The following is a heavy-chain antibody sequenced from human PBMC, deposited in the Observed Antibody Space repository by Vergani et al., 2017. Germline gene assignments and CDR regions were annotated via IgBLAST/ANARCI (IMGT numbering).Heavy chain of an antibody. V-gene: IGHV3-23*01. CDR1: GFTFSNYA. Sequence: EVQLLESGGGLVQPGGSLRLSCAASGFTFSNYAMSWVRQAPGKGLEWVSTLSGSGGSTYYADSVKGRFTISRDNSKNTLYLQMNSLRAEDTAVYYCARVRGSRDAFDIWGQGTMVTVSS. CDR2: LSGSGGST. J-gene: IGHJ3*02. D-gene: IGHD3-10*01. CDR3: ARVRGSRDAFDI.